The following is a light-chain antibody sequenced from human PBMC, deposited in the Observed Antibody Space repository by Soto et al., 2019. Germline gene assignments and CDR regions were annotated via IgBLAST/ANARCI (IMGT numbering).Light chain of an antibody. CDR2: LGS. CDR1: QSLLQSNGYNY. V-gene: IGKV2-28*01. CDR3: MQALQPPLT. J-gene: IGKJ5*01. Sequence: DIVMTQSPLSLPVTPGESASISCRSSQSLLQSNGYNYLDWYLQKPGQSPQLLIYLGSNRASGVPDRFSGSGSGTYFTLKISRVEADDVGVYYCMQALQPPLTFGQGTRLEIK.